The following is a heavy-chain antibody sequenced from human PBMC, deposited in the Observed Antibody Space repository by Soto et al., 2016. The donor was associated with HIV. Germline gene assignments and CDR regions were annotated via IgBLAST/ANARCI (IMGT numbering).Heavy chain of an antibody. CDR2: INHSGST. CDR3: ARRAGTAFDI. CDR1: GESFSGYF. J-gene: IGHJ3*02. D-gene: IGHD6-19*01. Sequence: QVQLQQWGAGLLKPSETLSLTCAVYGESFSGYFWTWIRQPPGKGLEWIGEINHSGSTSYNPSLKSRVTLSVDTSKNQFSLKLSSVTAADTAVYYCARRAGTAFDIVGTRDKWSPSL. V-gene: IGHV4-34*02.